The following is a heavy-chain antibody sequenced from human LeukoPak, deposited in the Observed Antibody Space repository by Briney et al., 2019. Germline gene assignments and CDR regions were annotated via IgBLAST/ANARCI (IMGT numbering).Heavy chain of an antibody. CDR2: INPSGGST. Sequence: GASVKVSCKASGYTFTSYYMHWVRQAPGQGLEWMGIINPSGGSTSYAQKFQGRVTMTRDTSTSTVYMELSSLRSEDTAVYYCARDGSAIVVVPAAKNWFDPWGQGTLVTVSS. CDR1: GYTFTSYY. J-gene: IGHJ5*02. D-gene: IGHD2-2*01. V-gene: IGHV1-46*01. CDR3: ARDGSAIVVVPAAKNWFDP.